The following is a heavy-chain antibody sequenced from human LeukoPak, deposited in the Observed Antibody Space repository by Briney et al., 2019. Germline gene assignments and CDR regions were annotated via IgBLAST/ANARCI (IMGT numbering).Heavy chain of an antibody. CDR2: INPNSGGT. V-gene: IGHV1-2*02. J-gene: IGHJ4*02. Sequence: GASVKVSCKASGYTFTGYYMHWVRQAPGQGLEWMGWINPNSGGTNYAQKFQGRVTMTRDTSISTAYMELSRLRSDDTAVYYRARSPRRYCSSSSCYIFDYWGQGTLVTVSS. CDR3: ARSPRRYCSSSSCYIFDY. D-gene: IGHD2-2*02. CDR1: GYTFTGYY.